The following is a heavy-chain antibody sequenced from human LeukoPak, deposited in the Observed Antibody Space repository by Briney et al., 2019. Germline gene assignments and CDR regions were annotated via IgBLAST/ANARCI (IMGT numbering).Heavy chain of an antibody. CDR3: ARDRIVEETGYLDY. CDR2: IKKDGSEQ. CDR1: GFSFNGYW. J-gene: IGHJ4*02. Sequence: GGSLRLSCAASGFSFNGYWMAWVRQAPGKGLEWVANIKKDGSEQYYMDSVKGRFTISRDNAKNSLYLQMNSLRADDTAVYYCARDRIVEETGYLDYWGQGTLVTVSS. V-gene: IGHV3-7*01. D-gene: IGHD2-21*01.